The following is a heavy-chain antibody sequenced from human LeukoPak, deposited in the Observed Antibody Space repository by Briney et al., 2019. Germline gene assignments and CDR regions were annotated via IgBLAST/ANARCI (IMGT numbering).Heavy chain of an antibody. CDR2: IYYCGST. D-gene: IGHD1-26*01. J-gene: IGHJ5*02. V-gene: IGHV4-39*01. CDR3: ARHSSIVGSFDP. CDR1: GGSISSSSYY. Sequence: SETLSLTCTVSGGSISSSSYYWGWIRPPPGKGLEWIGSIYYCGSTYYNPSLKSRVNISVDTSNNQISLKLSAVTAADTAVYYCARHSSIVGSFDPWGQGTLVTVSS.